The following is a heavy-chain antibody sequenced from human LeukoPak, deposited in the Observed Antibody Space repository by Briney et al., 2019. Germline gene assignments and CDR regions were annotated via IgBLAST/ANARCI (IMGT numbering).Heavy chain of an antibody. CDR3: ARGVGGYYDSSGYYRLDY. CDR2: IYYSGST. J-gene: IGHJ4*02. D-gene: IGHD3-22*01. CDR1: GASMSSYF. Sequence: HPSETLSLTCEVSGASMSSYFWTWIRQPPGKGLEWIGYIYYSGSTNYNPSLKSRVTISVDTSKNQFSLKLSSVTAADTAVYYCARGVGGYYDSSGYYRLDYWGQGTLVTVSS. V-gene: IGHV4-59*12.